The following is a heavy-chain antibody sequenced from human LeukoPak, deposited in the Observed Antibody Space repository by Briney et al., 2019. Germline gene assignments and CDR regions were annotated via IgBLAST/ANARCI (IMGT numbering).Heavy chain of an antibody. D-gene: IGHD3-3*01. Sequence: PSETLSLTCTVSGGSISSGGYYWSWIRQPPGKGLEWIGYIYHSGSTYYNPSLKSRVTISVDRSKNQFSLKLSSVTAADTAVYYCARALGVGSGYYVIFDHWGQGTLVTVSS. CDR3: ARALGVGSGYYVIFDH. CDR1: GGSISSGGYY. J-gene: IGHJ4*02. V-gene: IGHV4-30-2*01. CDR2: IYHSGST.